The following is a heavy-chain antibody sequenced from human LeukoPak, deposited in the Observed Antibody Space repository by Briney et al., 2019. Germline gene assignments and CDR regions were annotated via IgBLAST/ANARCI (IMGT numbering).Heavy chain of an antibody. J-gene: IGHJ4*02. CDR2: INHSGST. D-gene: IGHD3-16*01. Sequence: SETLSLTCAVYGGSFSDYYWSWIRQPPGKGLEWIGEINHSGSTNYNPSLKSRVTISVDTSKNQFSLKLSSVTAADTAVYYCARGPWLSLGGVDYWGQGTLVTVSS. CDR3: ARGPWLSLGGVDY. CDR1: GGSFSDYY. V-gene: IGHV4-34*01.